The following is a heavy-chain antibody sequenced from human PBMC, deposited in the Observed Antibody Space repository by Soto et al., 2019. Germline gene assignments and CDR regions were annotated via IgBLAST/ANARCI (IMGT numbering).Heavy chain of an antibody. J-gene: IGHJ3*02. D-gene: IGHD4-17*01. CDR3: ARRYGGAFDI. Sequence: SETLSLTCTVSGASIRTYYWSWIRQPPGKGLEWIAFMYYGGSTSYNPSLKSRVTISADTPKNQFSLKLSSVTAADTAVYYCARRYGGAFDIWGQGTMVT. CDR2: MYYGGST. CDR1: GASIRTYY. V-gene: IGHV4-59*08.